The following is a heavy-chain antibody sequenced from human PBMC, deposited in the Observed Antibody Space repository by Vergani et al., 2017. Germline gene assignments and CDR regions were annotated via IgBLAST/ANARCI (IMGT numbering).Heavy chain of an antibody. V-gene: IGHV3-66*02. CDR1: GFTVSSNY. Sequence: EVQLVESGGGLVQPGGSLRLSCAASGFTVSSNYMSWVRQAPGKGLEWVSVIYSGGSTYYADSVKGRFTISRDNSKNTLYLQMNSPRAEDTAVYYCARHRIVGASTFDYWGQGTLVTVSS. D-gene: IGHD1-26*01. CDR2: IYSGGST. J-gene: IGHJ4*02. CDR3: ARHRIVGASTFDY.